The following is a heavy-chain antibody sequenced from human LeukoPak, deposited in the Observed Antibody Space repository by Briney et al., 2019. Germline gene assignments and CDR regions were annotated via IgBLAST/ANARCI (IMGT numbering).Heavy chain of an antibody. D-gene: IGHD7-27*01. CDR3: ARHFTGDGVRFDY. CDR2: ISGSGGST. V-gene: IGHV3-23*01. J-gene: IGHJ4*02. CDR1: GFTFSSYA. Sequence: GGSLRLSCAASGFTFSSYAMSWVRQAPGTGLEWVSAISGSGGSTYYADSVKGRFTISRDNSKNTLYLQMNSLRAEDTAVYYCARHFTGDGVRFDYWGQGTLVTVSS.